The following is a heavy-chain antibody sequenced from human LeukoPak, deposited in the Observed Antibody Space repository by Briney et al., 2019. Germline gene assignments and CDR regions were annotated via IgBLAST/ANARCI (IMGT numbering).Heavy chain of an antibody. Sequence: GGSLRLSCAASGFTFSSYEMNWVRRAPGKGLEWVSYISSSGSTIYYADSVKGRFTISRDNAKNSLYLQMNSLRAEDTAVYYCARLVGATAYFDYWGQGTLVTVSS. J-gene: IGHJ4*02. CDR1: GFTFSSYE. CDR3: ARLVGATAYFDY. CDR2: ISSSGSTI. D-gene: IGHD1-26*01. V-gene: IGHV3-48*03.